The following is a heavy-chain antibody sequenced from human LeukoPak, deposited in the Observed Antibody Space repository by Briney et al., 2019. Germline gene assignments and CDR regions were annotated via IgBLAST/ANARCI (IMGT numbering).Heavy chain of an antibody. CDR2: IYYSGST. CDR3: ARHYYGSGIDAFDI. D-gene: IGHD3-10*01. J-gene: IGHJ3*02. Sequence: GSLRLSCAASGFTFSDYYMSWIRQPPGKGLEWIGSIYYSGSTYYNPSLKSRVTISVDTSKNQFSLKLSSVTAADTAVYYCARHYYGSGIDAFDIWGQGTMVTVSS. CDR1: GFTFSDYY. V-gene: IGHV4-38-2*01.